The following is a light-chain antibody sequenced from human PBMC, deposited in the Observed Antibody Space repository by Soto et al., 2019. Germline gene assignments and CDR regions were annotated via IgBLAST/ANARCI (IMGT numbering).Light chain of an antibody. CDR2: GES. CDR1: QSVSST. CDR3: QQYNRWPFT. Sequence: IGMTKSPATLCVSPWQGSTLSCGASQSVSSTLAWYQQKPGQAPRLLIYGESTRATGIPDRFSGSGSGTDFTLTISRVEPEDFAVYYCQQYNRWPFTFGPGTKVDIK. V-gene: IGKV3D-15*01. J-gene: IGKJ3*01.